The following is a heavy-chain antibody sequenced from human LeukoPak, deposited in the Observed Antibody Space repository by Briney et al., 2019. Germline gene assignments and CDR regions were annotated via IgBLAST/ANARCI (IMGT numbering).Heavy chain of an antibody. CDR2: IYYNGVT. Sequence: SETLSLTCTVSGGSINNYYWSWIRQPPGRGLEGLGYIYYNGVTNYNPSLKSRLTISVDTSKNQFSLKLTSVTAADTAIYYCARLHALRAEEFDPWGQGTLVTVSS. D-gene: IGHD3-16*01. CDR3: ARLHALRAEEFDP. J-gene: IGHJ5*02. V-gene: IGHV4-59*01. CDR1: GGSINNYY.